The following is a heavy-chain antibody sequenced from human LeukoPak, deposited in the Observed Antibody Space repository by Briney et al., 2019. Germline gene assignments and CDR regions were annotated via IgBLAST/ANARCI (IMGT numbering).Heavy chain of an antibody. Sequence: ASVKVSCKVSGYTLTELSMHWVRQAPGQGLEWMGWINPNSGGTNYAQKFQGRVTMTRDTSISTAYMELSRLRSDDTAVYYRARSIANYYYDSDWGQGTLVTVSS. CDR1: GYTLTELS. CDR2: INPNSGGT. V-gene: IGHV1-2*02. CDR3: ARSIANYYYDSD. J-gene: IGHJ4*02. D-gene: IGHD3-22*01.